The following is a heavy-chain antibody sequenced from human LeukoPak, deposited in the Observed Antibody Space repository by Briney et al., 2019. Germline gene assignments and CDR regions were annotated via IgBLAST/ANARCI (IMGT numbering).Heavy chain of an antibody. CDR1: GFTFSSYA. J-gene: IGHJ3*02. V-gene: IGHV3-23*01. CDR3: AKDIYGSGSSAFDI. D-gene: IGHD3-10*01. CDR2: ISGSGGST. Sequence: GGSLRLSCAAAGFTFSSYAMSWVRQDPGKGLEWVSAISGSGGSTYYADSVKGRFTISRDNSKNTLYLQMNSLRAEDTAVYYCAKDIYGSGSSAFDIWGQGTMVTVSS.